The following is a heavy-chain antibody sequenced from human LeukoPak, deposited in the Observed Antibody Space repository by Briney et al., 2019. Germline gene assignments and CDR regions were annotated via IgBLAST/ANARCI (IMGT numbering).Heavy chain of an antibody. CDR3: ARARDIVATMGFDY. CDR1: GYTFTSYG. Sequence: ASVKVSCKASGYTFTSYGISWVRQAPGQGLEWMGWISAYNGNTNYAQKLQGRVTMTTDTPTSTAYMELRSLRSDDTAVYYCARARDIVATMGFDYWGQGTLVTVSS. D-gene: IGHD5-12*01. CDR2: ISAYNGNT. J-gene: IGHJ4*02. V-gene: IGHV1-18*01.